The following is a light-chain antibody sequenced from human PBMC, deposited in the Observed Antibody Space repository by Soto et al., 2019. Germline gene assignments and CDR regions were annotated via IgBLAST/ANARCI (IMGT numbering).Light chain of an antibody. CDR2: DAS. CDR1: LNVNSY. J-gene: IGKJ5*01. Sequence: VLTQSPATLSLSPGERATLSCRASLNVNSYLAWYQQKPGQAPRLLIYDASNRAAGIPARFSGSGSGTDFTLTISRLDPEDFAVYYCQQYSSSPITFGQGTRLEIK. V-gene: IGKV3-11*01. CDR3: QQYSSSPIT.